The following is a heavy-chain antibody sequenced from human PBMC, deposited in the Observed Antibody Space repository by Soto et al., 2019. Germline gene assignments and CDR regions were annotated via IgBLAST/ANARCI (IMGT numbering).Heavy chain of an antibody. J-gene: IGHJ5*02. Sequence: SETLSLTCTVSGGSISSSSYYWGWIRQPPGKGLEWIGSIYYSGSTYYNPSLKSRVTISVDTSKNQFSLKLSSVTAADTAVYYCARGYGYCSSTSCTIPPWFDPWGQGTLVTVSS. CDR1: GGSISSSSYY. CDR3: ARGYGYCSSTSCTIPPWFDP. V-gene: IGHV4-39*01. CDR2: IYYSGST. D-gene: IGHD2-2*03.